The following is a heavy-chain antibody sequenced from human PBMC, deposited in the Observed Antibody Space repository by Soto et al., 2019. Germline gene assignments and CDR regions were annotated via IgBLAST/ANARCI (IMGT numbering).Heavy chain of an antibody. CDR2: ISGSGGST. CDR3: GNDVQLAPYNWCYP. V-gene: IGHV3-23*01. J-gene: IGHJ5*02. CDR1: GFTFSSYA. D-gene: IGHD6-6*01. Sequence: EVQLLESGGGLVQPGGSLRLSCATSGFTFSSYAMSWVRQAPGTGLEWVSAISGSGGSTYYAYSVKGRFTISSDNSKKTLYLQMSSMRAEDTAVYYCGNDVQLAPYNWCYPWGQRTLVTVSA.